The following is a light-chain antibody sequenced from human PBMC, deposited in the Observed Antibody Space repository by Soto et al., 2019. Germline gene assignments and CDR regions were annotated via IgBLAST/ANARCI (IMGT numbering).Light chain of an antibody. CDR2: WAS. Sequence: DIVMTQSPDSLAVSLGERATINCKSSQSVLYSSTNKNYLAWYQQKAGQPPKLLIYWASTRESGVPDRLSGSGSGTDFTLTSSSLQAEDVAVYYCQQYYSSPRTFGQGTKLEIK. CDR3: QQYYSSPRT. V-gene: IGKV4-1*01. CDR1: QSVLYSSTNKNY. J-gene: IGKJ2*01.